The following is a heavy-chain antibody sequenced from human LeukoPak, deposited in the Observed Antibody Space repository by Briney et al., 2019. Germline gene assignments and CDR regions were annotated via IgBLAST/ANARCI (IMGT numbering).Heavy chain of an antibody. CDR2: MNPNSGNT. CDR3: ARAEDIVATIFDY. Sequence: ASVKVSCKASGYTFTSYDINWVRQATGQGLEWMGWMNPNSGNTGYAQKFQGRVTMTRNTSISTAYMELSSLRSEDTAVYYCARAEDIVATIFDYWGQGTLVTVSS. J-gene: IGHJ4*02. V-gene: IGHV1-8*01. CDR1: GYTFTSYD. D-gene: IGHD5-12*01.